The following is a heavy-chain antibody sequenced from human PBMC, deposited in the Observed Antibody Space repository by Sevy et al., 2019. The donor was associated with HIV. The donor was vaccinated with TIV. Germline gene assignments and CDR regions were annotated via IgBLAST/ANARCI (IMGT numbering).Heavy chain of an antibody. D-gene: IGHD3-16*02. J-gene: IGHJ4*02. CDR1: GFTFSSYN. Sequence: GGSLRLSCAASGFTFSSYNMNWVRQAPGKGLEWVSSISSSSSYIYYADSVKGRFTISRDNAKNSLYLQMNSLRAEDTAVYYCARGVSYVWGSYRLPYYFDYWGQGTLVTVSS. V-gene: IGHV3-21*01. CDR3: ARGVSYVWGSYRLPYYFDY. CDR2: ISSSSSYI.